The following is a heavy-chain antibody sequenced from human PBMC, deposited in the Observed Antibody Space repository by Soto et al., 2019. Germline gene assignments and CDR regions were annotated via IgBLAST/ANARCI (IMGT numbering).Heavy chain of an antibody. CDR1: GYSFTSYA. V-gene: IGHV1-3*01. D-gene: IGHD2-15*01. Sequence: ASVKVSCKASGYSFTSYAMHWVRQAPGQRLEWMGWINAGNGNTKYSQKFQGRVTVTKDTSASTAYMELSSLRSEDTAVYYCARDLGGWPDYWGQGTLVTSP. J-gene: IGHJ4*02. CDR3: ARDLGGWPDY. CDR2: INAGNGNT.